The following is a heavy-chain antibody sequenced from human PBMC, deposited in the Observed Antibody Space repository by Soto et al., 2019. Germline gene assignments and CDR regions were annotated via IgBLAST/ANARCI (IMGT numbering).Heavy chain of an antibody. CDR3: AKDLGVATITSDY. D-gene: IGHD5-12*01. J-gene: IGHJ4*02. V-gene: IGHV3-23*01. Sequence: EVQLLESGGGLVQPGGSLRLSCAASGFTFSYYAMKWVRQAPGKGLEWVSALSGSGGDTYYADSVKGRFTISRDNSKNTLYLQMNSLRAEDTAVYYCAKDLGVATITSDYWGQGTLVTVSS. CDR1: GFTFSYYA. CDR2: LSGSGGDT.